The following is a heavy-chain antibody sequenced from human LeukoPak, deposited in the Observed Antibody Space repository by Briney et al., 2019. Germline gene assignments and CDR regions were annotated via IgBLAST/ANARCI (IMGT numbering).Heavy chain of an antibody. CDR3: VRDHGDDAFDI. CDR1: GYTFTNYY. V-gene: IGHV1-2*02. J-gene: IGHJ3*02. Sequence: ASVKVSCKASGYTFTNYYIHWVRQAPGQGLEWMGWINSNRGGTNYAQKFQGRVTMTRDTSISTAYMELRSVRSDDTAVYYCVRDHGDDAFDIWGPGTMVTVSS. D-gene: IGHD3-3*01. CDR2: INSNRGGT.